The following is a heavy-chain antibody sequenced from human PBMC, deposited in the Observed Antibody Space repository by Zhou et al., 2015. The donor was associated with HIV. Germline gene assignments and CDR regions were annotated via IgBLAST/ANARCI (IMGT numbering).Heavy chain of an antibody. CDR3: ARGAATSFGYYNGMDV. V-gene: IGHV1-69*01. D-gene: IGHD3-10*01. CDR2: ILPIVGSS. CDR1: GYTFSTYP. Sequence: QVQLVQSGAEVKKPGSSVKVSCKSSGYTFSTYPISWVRQAPGHGLEWMGGILPIVGSSTYAQSLQGRATITADESTSTVYMELSSLTSDDTAVYYCARGAATSFGYYNGMDVWGQGTTVTVSS. J-gene: IGHJ6*02.